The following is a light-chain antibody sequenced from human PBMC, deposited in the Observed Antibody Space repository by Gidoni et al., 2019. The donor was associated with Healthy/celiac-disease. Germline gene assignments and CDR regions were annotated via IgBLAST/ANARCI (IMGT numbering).Light chain of an antibody. CDR1: SSNIGKNY. CDR3: GTWDSSLSAGV. CDR2: DNT. J-gene: IGLJ3*02. V-gene: IGLV1-51*01. Sequence: QSVWTQRPSGSAAPGQKVTISCSGSSSNIGKNYVSRYQQLPVTAPKLLIYDNTTRPSGIPDRFSGSKSCTSATLGITGLQTGDEADYYCGTWDSSLSAGVFGGGTKLTVL.